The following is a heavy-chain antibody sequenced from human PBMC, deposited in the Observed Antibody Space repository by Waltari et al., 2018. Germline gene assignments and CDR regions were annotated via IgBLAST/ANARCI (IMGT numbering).Heavy chain of an antibody. Sequence: QLQLQESGPGLVKPSETLSLTCTVSGGSISSSSYYWGWIRQPPGKGLEWIGSSYYSRGTYYNQSLKSRVTISLDTSKNQCSLRMSSVSAADTALYYCARGRYSSSWYAQYNWFDPWGQGTLVTVSS. V-gene: IGHV4-39*07. D-gene: IGHD6-13*01. CDR1: GGSISSSSYY. CDR3: ARGRYSSSWYAQYNWFDP. J-gene: IGHJ5*02. CDR2: SYYSRGT.